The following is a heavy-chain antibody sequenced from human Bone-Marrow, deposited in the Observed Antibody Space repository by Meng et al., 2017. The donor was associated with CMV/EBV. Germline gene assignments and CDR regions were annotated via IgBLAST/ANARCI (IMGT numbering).Heavy chain of an antibody. D-gene: IGHD6-6*01. CDR1: GDICNTYG. J-gene: IGHJ5*02. CDR2: ISVYNGNT. V-gene: IGHV1-18*01. Sequence: ASGDICNTYGIRWVRQAPGQGLEWMGWISVYNGNTKYAQTVQGRVTMTTDTSTSTVYMELTSLRSDDTAVYYCARDKIAVRPGWFDPWGQGTLVTVSS. CDR3: ARDKIAVRPGWFDP.